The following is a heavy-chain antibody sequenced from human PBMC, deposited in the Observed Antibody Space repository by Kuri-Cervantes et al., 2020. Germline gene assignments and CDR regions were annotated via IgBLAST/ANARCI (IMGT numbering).Heavy chain of an antibody. V-gene: IGHV1-8*02. J-gene: IGHJ6*02. Sequence: ASVKVSCKTSGYTFTSYGISWVRQAPGQGLEWMGWMNPNRGNTGYAQKFQGRVTMTRNTSISTAYMELSSLRSEDTAVYYCASWRCYYYYGMDVWGQGTTVTVSS. CDR2: MNPNRGNT. D-gene: IGHD4-17*01. CDR3: ASWRCYYYYGMDV. CDR1: GYTFTSYG.